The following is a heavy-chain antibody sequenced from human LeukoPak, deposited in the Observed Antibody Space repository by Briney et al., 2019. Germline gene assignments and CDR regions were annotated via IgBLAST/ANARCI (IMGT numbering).Heavy chain of an antibody. CDR1: GFTFSSHW. Sequence: TGGSLRLSCAASGFTFSSHWMHWVRQAPGKGLVWVSGISTDGSRPRYADSVNGRFTISRDNAKNTLYLQMNSQRAEDTAVYFCVRDGQGSTPLDYWGQGTLVTVSS. V-gene: IGHV3-74*01. CDR2: ISTDGSRP. D-gene: IGHD2-15*01. J-gene: IGHJ4*02. CDR3: VRDGQGSTPLDY.